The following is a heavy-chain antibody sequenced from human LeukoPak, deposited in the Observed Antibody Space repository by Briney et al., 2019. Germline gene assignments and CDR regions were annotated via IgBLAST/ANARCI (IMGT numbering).Heavy chain of an antibody. J-gene: IGHJ5*02. CDR2: IYYSGST. CDR3: ARGWIIRYGSSWRGFDP. CDR1: GGSISSGGYY. Sequence: TSETLSLTCTVSGGSISSGGYYWSWIRQHPGKGLEWIGYIYYSGSTYYNPSLKSRVTISVDTSKNQFSLKLSSVTAADTAVYYCARGWIIRYGSSWRGFDPWGQGTLVTVSS. D-gene: IGHD6-13*01. V-gene: IGHV4-31*03.